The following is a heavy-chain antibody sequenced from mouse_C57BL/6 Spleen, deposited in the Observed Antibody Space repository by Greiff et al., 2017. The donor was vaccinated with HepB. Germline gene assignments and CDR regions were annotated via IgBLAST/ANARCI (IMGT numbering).Heavy chain of an antibody. Sequence: QVQLQQPGAELVKPGASVKLSCKASGYTFTSYWKHWVKQRPGQGLEWIGMIHPNSGSTNYNEKFKSKATLTVDKSSSTAYMQLSSLTSEDSAVYYCARYDYEGYAMDYWGQGTSVTVSS. CDR1: GYTFTSYW. V-gene: IGHV1-64*01. J-gene: IGHJ4*01. CDR3: ARYDYEGYAMDY. D-gene: IGHD2-4*01. CDR2: IHPNSGST.